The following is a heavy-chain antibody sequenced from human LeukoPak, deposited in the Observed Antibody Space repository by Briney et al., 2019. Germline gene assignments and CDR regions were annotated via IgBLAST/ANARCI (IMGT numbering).Heavy chain of an antibody. CDR2: ISYDGSNK. V-gene: IGHV3-30*18. J-gene: IGHJ6*02. D-gene: IGHD6-13*01. CDR3: AKEARYSGSWYYYYYGMDV. CDR1: GFTFSSYG. Sequence: GGSLRLSCAASGFTFSSYGMHWVRQAPGKGLEWVAVISYDGSNKYYADPVKGRFTISRDNSKNTLYLQMNSLRAEDAAVYYCAKEARYSGSWYYYYYGMDVWGQGTTVTVSS.